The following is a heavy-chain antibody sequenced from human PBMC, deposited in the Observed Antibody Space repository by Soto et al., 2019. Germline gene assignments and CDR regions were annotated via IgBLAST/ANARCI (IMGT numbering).Heavy chain of an antibody. V-gene: IGHV4-39*01. CDR1: GDSISNSRFY. CDR3: ARDYFDSGDYTTNWFDP. CDR2: IYHTGNA. J-gene: IGHJ5*02. Sequence: ETLSLTCSVSGDSISNSRFYWAWIRQSPGEGLEWIGSIYHTGNAYYNPSLKSRVTIFVDTSKNQFSLKLTSVTAADTALYYCARDYFDSGDYTTNWFDPWGQGALVTVSS. D-gene: IGHD3-22*01.